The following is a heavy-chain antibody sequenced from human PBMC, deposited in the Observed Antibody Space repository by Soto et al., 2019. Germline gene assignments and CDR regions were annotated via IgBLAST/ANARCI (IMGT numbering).Heavy chain of an antibody. Sequence: EVQLLESGGGLVQPGGSLRLSCAASGFTFSSYAMSWVRQAPGKGLEWVSAISGSGGSTYYADSVKGRFTISRDNSKNTLYLQMNSLRAEDTAVYYCAKEGSGSYLLDAYYFDYWGQGTLVTVSS. CDR1: GFTFSSYA. J-gene: IGHJ4*02. CDR3: AKEGSGSYLLDAYYFDY. D-gene: IGHD1-26*01. CDR2: ISGSGGST. V-gene: IGHV3-23*01.